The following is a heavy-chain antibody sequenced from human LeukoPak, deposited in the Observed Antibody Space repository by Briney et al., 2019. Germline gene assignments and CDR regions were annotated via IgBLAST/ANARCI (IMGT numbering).Heavy chain of an antibody. D-gene: IGHD1-7*01. V-gene: IGHV4-59*08. Sequence: SETLSLTCTVSGGSISSYYWSWIRQPPGKGLEWIGYIYYSGSTNYNPSLKSRVTISVDTSKNQFSLKLSSVTAADTAVYYCARLDWNYAPNYYYGMDVWGQGTTVTVSS. CDR2: IYYSGST. CDR3: ARLDWNYAPNYYYGMDV. CDR1: GGSISSYY. J-gene: IGHJ6*02.